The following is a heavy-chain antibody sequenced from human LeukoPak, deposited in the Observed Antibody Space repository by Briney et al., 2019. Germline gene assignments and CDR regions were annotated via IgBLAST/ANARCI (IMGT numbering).Heavy chain of an antibody. CDR2: IKPDGSEE. CDR3: MTGGHYSGS. V-gene: IGHV3-7*02. CDR1: GFTSSSHW. J-gene: IGHJ5*02. Sequence: GGSLRLSCAASGFTSSSHWMGWVRQAPGKGLEWVANIKPDGSEENYVDSVKGRFTISRDNAKNSLYLQMSSLRAEDTAVYYWMTGGHYSGSWGQGSLVTVSS. D-gene: IGHD3-3*01.